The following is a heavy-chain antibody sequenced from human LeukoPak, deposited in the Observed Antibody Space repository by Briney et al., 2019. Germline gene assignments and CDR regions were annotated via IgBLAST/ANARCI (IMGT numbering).Heavy chain of an antibody. D-gene: IGHD3-10*01. CDR1: GFTFSSYA. V-gene: IGHV3-23*01. CDR2: ISGSGGST. J-gene: IGHJ5*02. Sequence: QPGGSLRLSCAASGFTFSSYAMSWVRQAPGKGLEWVSAISGSGGSTYYADSVKGRFTISRDNSKNTLYLQMNSLRAEDTAVYYCAKEPGSGSYYYNWSDPWGQGTLVTVSS. CDR3: AKEPGSGSYYYNWSDP.